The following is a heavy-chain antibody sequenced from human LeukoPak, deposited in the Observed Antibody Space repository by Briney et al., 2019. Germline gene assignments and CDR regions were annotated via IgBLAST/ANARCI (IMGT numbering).Heavy chain of an antibody. D-gene: IGHD1-20*01. V-gene: IGHV3-23*01. CDR3: AKDPAESSYLRITGILFDY. Sequence: GGSLRLSCAASGFTFSSYAMSWVRQAPGKGLEWVSAISGSGGSTYYADSVKGRFTISRDNSKNALYLQMNSLRAEDTAVYYCAKDPAESSYLRITGILFDYWGQGTLVTVSS. CDR1: GFTFSSYA. CDR2: ISGSGGST. J-gene: IGHJ4*02.